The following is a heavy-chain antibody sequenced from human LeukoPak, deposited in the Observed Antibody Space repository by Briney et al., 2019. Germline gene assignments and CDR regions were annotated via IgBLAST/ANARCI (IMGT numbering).Heavy chain of an antibody. J-gene: IGHJ4*02. V-gene: IGHV4-59*02. CDR1: GASVTSSY. CDR3: ARAPIGSIDY. CDR2: IYYNGYT. Sequence: PWETLSLTCSVSGASVTSSYWTWVRLPPGRGLEWMGYIYYNGYTNYNPSLKSRVTISLDIYTNQLSLEVISVTAADTAIYYCARAPIGSIDYWGPGALVTVSS. D-gene: IGHD1-1*01.